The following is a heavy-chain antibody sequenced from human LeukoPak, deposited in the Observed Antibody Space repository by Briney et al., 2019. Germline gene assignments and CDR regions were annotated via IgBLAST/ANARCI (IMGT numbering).Heavy chain of an antibody. J-gene: IGHJ4*02. CDR3: VRRMVAAIRPFDY. V-gene: IGHV4-30-4*01. CDR2: MYYSGTT. CDR1: GGSVSSGDYY. Sequence: SQTLSLTCSVSGGSVSSGDYYWSWIRQPPGKGLGWIGYMYYSGTTYYSPSLKSRVTKSVDTSKNPFSLKLSSVTAAAPAVYFCVRRMVAAIRPFDYWGKGTLVTVSS. D-gene: IGHD1-26*01.